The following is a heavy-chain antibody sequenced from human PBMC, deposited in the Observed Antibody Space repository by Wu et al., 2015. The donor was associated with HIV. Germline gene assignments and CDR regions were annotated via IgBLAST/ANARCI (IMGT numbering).Heavy chain of an antibody. CDR1: GYTITDYY. D-gene: IGHD3-3*02. CDR2: INPESGDT. Sequence: QVQLVQSGSEVKKSGASVNVSCKASGYTITDYYLHWVRRAPGQGLQWMGWINPESGDTNYAQTFKGRITMTRDTSINTVYMVLTSLKSNDTALYYCARDWQFHVIFDDYYIDVWGEGTTVIVSS. V-gene: IGHV1-2*02. J-gene: IGHJ6*03. CDR3: ARDWQFHVIFDDYYIDV.